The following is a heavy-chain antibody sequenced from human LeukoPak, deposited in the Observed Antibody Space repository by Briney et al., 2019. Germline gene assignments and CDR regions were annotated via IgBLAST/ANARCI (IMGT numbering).Heavy chain of an antibody. D-gene: IGHD6-13*01. J-gene: IGHJ4*02. CDR1: GYTFTSYG. Sequence: ASVKVSCKASGYTFTSYGISWVRQAPGQGLEWMGWISAYNGNTNYAQKLQGRVTMTTDTSTSTAYMELRSLRSDDTAVYYCARPAPDYSSSWLNFDYWGQGTLVTVSS. V-gene: IGHV1-18*01. CDR2: ISAYNGNT. CDR3: ARPAPDYSSSWLNFDY.